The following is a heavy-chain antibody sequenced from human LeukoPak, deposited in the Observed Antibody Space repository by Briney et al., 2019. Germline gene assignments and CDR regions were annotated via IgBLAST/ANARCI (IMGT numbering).Heavy chain of an antibody. V-gene: IGHV4-4*07. CDR3: ARDRVEMATIDWFDP. J-gene: IGHJ5*02. Sequence: QVQLQESGPGLVKPSETLSLTCTVSGGSITIYYWSWIRQPAGKGLEWIGRIYTSGSTNYNPSLKSRVTISVDTSKNQFSLKLSSVTAADTAVYYCARDRVEMATIDWFDPWGQGTLVTVSS. CDR1: GGSITIYY. D-gene: IGHD5-24*01. CDR2: IYTSGST.